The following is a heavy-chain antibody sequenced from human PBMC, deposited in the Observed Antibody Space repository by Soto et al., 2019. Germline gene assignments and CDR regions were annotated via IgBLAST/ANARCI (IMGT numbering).Heavy chain of an antibody. CDR2: IMPIFGTP. J-gene: IGHJ6*02. V-gene: IGHV1-69*12. CDR3: ESVTDRIQLGGNYFYIKDV. Sequence: QVQLVQSGAEVKKPGSSVKVSCKASGDTFSSYAISWVRQVPGQGLEWMGGIMPIFGTPDYAQNFQGRVPTPAEECTRTAYLEMSSLRSEDTCVDYCESVTDRIQLGGNYFYIKDVWGQVTTVTVSS. CDR1: GDTFSSYA. D-gene: IGHD5-18*01.